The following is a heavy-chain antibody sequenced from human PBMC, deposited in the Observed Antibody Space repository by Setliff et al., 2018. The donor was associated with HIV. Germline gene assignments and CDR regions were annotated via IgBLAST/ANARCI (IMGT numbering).Heavy chain of an antibody. CDR3: ARPAMALDYAFDI. Sequence: SETLSLTCAVSGYFISSGYYWGWIRQPPGKGLEWIGSLSHVGGTYYNPSLKSRVTISIDTSMNQFSLRLTSVTAADTAVYYCARPAMALDYAFDIWGQGTMVTVSS. D-gene: IGHD2-2*01. J-gene: IGHJ3*02. CDR2: LSHVGGT. CDR1: GYFISSGYY. V-gene: IGHV4-38-2*01.